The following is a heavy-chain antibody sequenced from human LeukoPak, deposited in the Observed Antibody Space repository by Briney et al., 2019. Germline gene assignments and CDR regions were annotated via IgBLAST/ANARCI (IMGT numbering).Heavy chain of an antibody. V-gene: IGHV3-72*01. J-gene: IGHJ4*02. CDR3: TRLVGAND. D-gene: IGHD1-26*01. CDR1: GFTFSDRY. Sequence: GGSLRLSCAASGFTFSDRYMDWVRQAPGKGLEWVGRIRNKANSYTTEYAASVQGRFTVSRDDSKNSLYLQMNSMKTEDTAVYYCTRLVGANDWGQGTLVTVSS. CDR2: IRNKANSYTT.